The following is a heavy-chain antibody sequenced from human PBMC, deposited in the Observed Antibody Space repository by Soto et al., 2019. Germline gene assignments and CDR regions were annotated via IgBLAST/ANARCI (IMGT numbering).Heavy chain of an antibody. CDR1: GFTFSDYY. CDR3: ARVASLFWSGRSLGHYYYYMDV. CDR2: ISSSGSTI. Sequence: GGSLRLSCAASGFTFSDYYMSWIRQAPGKGLEWVSYISSSGSTIYYADSVKGRFTISRDNAKNSLYLQMNSLRAEDTAVYYCARVASLFWSGRSLGHYYYYMDVWGKGTTVTVSS. V-gene: IGHV3-11*01. D-gene: IGHD3-3*01. J-gene: IGHJ6*03.